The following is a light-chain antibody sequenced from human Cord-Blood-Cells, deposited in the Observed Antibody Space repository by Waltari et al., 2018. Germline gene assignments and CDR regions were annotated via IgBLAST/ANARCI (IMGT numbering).Light chain of an antibody. V-gene: IGKV3-15*01. J-gene: IGKJ1*01. Sequence: EIVMTQSPATRSVSPGERATLSCRASQSVSSNLAWYQQKPGQAPRLLIYGASTRAIGIPARFSGSGSGTEFTLTISSLQSEDFAVYYCQQYNNWSPWTFGQGTKVEIK. CDR3: QQYNNWSPWT. CDR2: GAS. CDR1: QSVSSN.